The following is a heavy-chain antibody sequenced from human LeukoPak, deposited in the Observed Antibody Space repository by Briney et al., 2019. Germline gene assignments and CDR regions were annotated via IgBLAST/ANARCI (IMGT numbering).Heavy chain of an antibody. D-gene: IGHD6-19*01. CDR3: ARDTNAGYSSGLIDY. CDR1: GYTFTSYG. V-gene: IGHV1-18*01. CDR2: ISAYNGNT. J-gene: IGHJ4*02. Sequence: ASVKVSCKASGYTFTSYGISWVRQAPGQGLEWMGWISAYNGNTNYAQKLQGRVTMTTDTSTSTAYMELGSLRSDDTAVYYCARDTNAGYSSGLIDYWGQGTLVTVSS.